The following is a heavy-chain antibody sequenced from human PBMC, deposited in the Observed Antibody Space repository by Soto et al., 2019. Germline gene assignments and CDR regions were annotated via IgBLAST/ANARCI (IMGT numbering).Heavy chain of an antibody. CDR2: INAGNGNT. D-gene: IGHD1-7*01. CDR1: GYTFTSYA. V-gene: IGHV1-3*01. Sequence: ASVKVSCKASGYTFTSYAMHWVRQAPGQRLEWMGWINAGNGNTKYSQKFQGRVTITRDTSASTAYMELRSLRSEDTAVYYCARVLNSNYVPRRYLDLWGRGTLVTVSS. CDR3: ARVLNSNYVPRRYLDL. J-gene: IGHJ2*01.